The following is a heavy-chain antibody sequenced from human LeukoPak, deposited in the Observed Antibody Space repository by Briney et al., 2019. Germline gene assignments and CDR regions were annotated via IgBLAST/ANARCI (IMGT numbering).Heavy chain of an antibody. CDR2: ISSSSSYI. CDR1: GFTFSSYA. D-gene: IGHD1-26*01. Sequence: GGSLRLSCEASGFTFSSYALGWVGQAPGKGGEWVSSISSSSSYIYYADSVKGRFTISRDNAKNSLYLQMNSLRAEDTAVYYCAAWEGLFDYWGQGTLVTVSS. J-gene: IGHJ4*02. V-gene: IGHV3-21*01. CDR3: AAWEGLFDY.